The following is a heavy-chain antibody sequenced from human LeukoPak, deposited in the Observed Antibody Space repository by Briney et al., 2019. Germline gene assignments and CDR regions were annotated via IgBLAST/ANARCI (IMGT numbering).Heavy chain of an antibody. D-gene: IGHD1-26*01. V-gene: IGHV4-59*02. CDR2: TYHTGST. CDR3: ARDRGSTGYYYLDS. CDR1: GGPVTKYY. J-gene: IGHJ4*02. Sequence: SETLSLTCSVSGGPVTKYYWSWIRQPPGKGLEWIGYTYHTGSTNYSPSLKSRVTMSVDASRNQFSLKLVSVTAADTAVYYCARDRGSTGYYYLDSWGQGILVTVSS.